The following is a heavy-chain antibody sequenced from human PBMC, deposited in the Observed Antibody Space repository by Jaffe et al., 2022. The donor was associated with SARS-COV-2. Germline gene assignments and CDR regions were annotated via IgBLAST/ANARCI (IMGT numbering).Heavy chain of an antibody. Sequence: EVQLLESGGGLVQPGGSLRLSCAASGFTFSSYAMSWVRQAPGKGLEWVSAISGSGGSTYYADSVKGRFTISRDNSKNTLYLQMNSLRAEDTAVYYCAKGESLTVTKNYYYYYYGMDVWGQGTTVTVSS. CDR3: AKGESLTVTKNYYYYYYGMDV. D-gene: IGHD4-17*01. CDR2: ISGSGGST. J-gene: IGHJ6*02. V-gene: IGHV3-23*01. CDR1: GFTFSSYA.